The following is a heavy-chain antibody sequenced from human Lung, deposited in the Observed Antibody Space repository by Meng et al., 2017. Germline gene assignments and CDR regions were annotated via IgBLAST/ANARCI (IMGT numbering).Heavy chain of an antibody. CDR3: ARGLGEAVVPRTMFDY. J-gene: IGHJ4*02. Sequence: QVPLQELGPGWVKRSGTLSLTCGVSGGSISSSNWWSWVRQPPGKGLEWIGEIYHSGGTKYNPSLKSRVTISVDKSKNQFSLKLSSVTAADTAVYYCARGLGEAVVPRTMFDYWGQGTLVTVSS. V-gene: IGHV4-4*02. CDR2: IYHSGGT. CDR1: GGSISSSNW. D-gene: IGHD2-2*01.